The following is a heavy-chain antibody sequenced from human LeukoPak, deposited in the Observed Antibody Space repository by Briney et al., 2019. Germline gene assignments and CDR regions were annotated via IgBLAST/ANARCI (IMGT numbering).Heavy chain of an antibody. V-gene: IGHV3-30-3*01. J-gene: IGHJ4*02. CDR1: GFPFSSYA. Sequence: GGSLRLSCAASGFPFSSYAMDWVRHAPGKGLEWVAVISYDGSNKYYADSVKGRFTISRDNSKNTLYLQMNSLRAEDTAVYYCARSPGSGSYPLLDYWGQGTLVTVSS. CDR2: ISYDGSNK. D-gene: IGHD3-10*01. CDR3: ARSPGSGSYPLLDY.